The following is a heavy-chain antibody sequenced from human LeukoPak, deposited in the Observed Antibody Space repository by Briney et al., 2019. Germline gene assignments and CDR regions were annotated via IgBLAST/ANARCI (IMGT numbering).Heavy chain of an antibody. CDR3: ASGYCTNGVCRDGYFDY. V-gene: IGHV1-46*01. CDR2: INPSGGST. J-gene: IGHJ4*02. Sequence: ASVKVSCKASGYTFTSYYMHWVRQAPGQGLEWMGIINPSGGSTSYAQKFQGRVTMTRDTSTSTVYMELSSLRSEDTAVYYCASGYCTNGVCRDGYFDYWGQGTLVTVSS. D-gene: IGHD2-8*01. CDR1: GYTFTSYY.